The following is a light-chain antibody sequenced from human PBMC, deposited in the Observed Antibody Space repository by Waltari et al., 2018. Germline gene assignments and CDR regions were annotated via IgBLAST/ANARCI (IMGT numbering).Light chain of an antibody. V-gene: IGKV1D-8*01. J-gene: IGKJ1*01. CDR1: QDVKNY. CDR2: TAT. Sequence: VIWVTQSPSLLSASTGDTVSITCRTSQDVKNYFAWYRQKPGKAPELLIYTATFLQTGVPSMFSGSGSGTDFTLTITSLQSEDFATYFCQQNYAFPRTFGQGTKVEVK. CDR3: QQNYAFPRT.